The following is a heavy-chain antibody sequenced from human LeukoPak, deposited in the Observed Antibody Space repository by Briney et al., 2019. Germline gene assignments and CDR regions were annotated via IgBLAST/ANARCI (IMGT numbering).Heavy chain of an antibody. CDR2: ISHDSVSA. Sequence: GGSLRLSCAASGFTFSNYAMSWIRQAPGKGLEWVSAISHDSVSAYYADSVKGRFTISRDNSKNTLYLQMKSLRAEDTAVYYCVIRPPFPTVRGIAADYWDQGTQVTVSS. D-gene: IGHD3-10*01. CDR1: GFTFSNYA. J-gene: IGHJ4*02. CDR3: VIRPPFPTVRGIAADY. V-gene: IGHV3-23*01.